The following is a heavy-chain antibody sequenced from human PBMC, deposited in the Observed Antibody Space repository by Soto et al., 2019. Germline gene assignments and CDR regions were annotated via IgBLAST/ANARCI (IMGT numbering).Heavy chain of an antibody. CDR2: IYHSGST. J-gene: IGHJ3*02. Sequence: SETLSLTCAVSGGSISSSNWWSWVRQPPGKGLEWIGEIYHSGSTNYNPSLKSRVTISVDKSKNQVSLKLSYVTAADTAVYYCARDCKNVDRIGGGDAFDIWGQGTMVTVS. V-gene: IGHV4-4*02. CDR3: ARDCKNVDRIGGGDAFDI. D-gene: IGHD3-10*01. CDR1: GGSISSSNW.